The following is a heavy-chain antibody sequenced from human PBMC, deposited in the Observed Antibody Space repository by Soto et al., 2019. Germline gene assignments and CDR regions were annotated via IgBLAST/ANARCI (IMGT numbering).Heavy chain of an antibody. CDR3: ARNVPVTALGY. CDR2: TYSGGDT. D-gene: IGHD4-17*01. Sequence: EVRLVESGGGLVQPGGSLRLSCAASGVTVGNNYMSWVRQAPGKGLEWVSVTYSGGDTSYADSVKGRFTMSRDSNKNTVYLQMDRLRAEDTAVYFCARNVPVTALGYWGQGSLVTVSS. J-gene: IGHJ4*02. V-gene: IGHV3-66*01. CDR1: GVTVGNNY.